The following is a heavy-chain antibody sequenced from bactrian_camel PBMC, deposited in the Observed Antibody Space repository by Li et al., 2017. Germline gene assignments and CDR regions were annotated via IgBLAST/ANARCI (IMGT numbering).Heavy chain of an antibody. J-gene: IGHJ4*01. CDR1: GFSLTSKC. CDR2: VYMQPSST. V-gene: IGHV3-2*01. CDR3: AADGGDILTVIQSLGTCTWTDKY. D-gene: IGHD1*01. Sequence: HVQLVESGGDSVQPGGSLRLSCVASGFSLTSKCVAWFRQAPGKEREVVARVYMQPSSTFYPDSVKGRFTISKDNDKNTLYLQMDNLKPEDTAMYYCAADGGDILTVIQSLGTCTWTDKYWGHGTQVTVS.